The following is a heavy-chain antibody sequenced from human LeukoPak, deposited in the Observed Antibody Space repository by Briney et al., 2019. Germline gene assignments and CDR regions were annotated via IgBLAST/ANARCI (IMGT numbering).Heavy chain of an antibody. CDR1: GFTFSSYS. V-gene: IGHV3-48*01. CDR3: ARETTYYYGSGSMDV. D-gene: IGHD3-10*01. J-gene: IGHJ6*03. Sequence: GGSLRPSCAASGFTFSSYSMNWVRQAPGRGLEWVSYISSSSSTIYYADSVKGRFTTSRDNAKISLYLQMNSLRAEDTAVYYCARETTYYYGSGSMDVWGKGTTVTVSS. CDR2: ISSSSSTI.